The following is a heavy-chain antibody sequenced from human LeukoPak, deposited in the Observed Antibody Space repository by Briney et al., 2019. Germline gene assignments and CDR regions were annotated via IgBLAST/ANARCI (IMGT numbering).Heavy chain of an antibody. CDR2: ISGSGSTT. Sequence: TGGSLRLSCAASGFTFSSHAMNWVRQAPGKGLEWVSAISGSGSTTYYADSVKGRFTISRDKSKNTLYLQMNCLRAEDTAIYYCAKGRHYYGSGSYLDSWGQGTLVTVSS. V-gene: IGHV3-23*01. J-gene: IGHJ4*02. CDR1: GFTFSSHA. CDR3: AKGRHYYGSGSYLDS. D-gene: IGHD3-10*01.